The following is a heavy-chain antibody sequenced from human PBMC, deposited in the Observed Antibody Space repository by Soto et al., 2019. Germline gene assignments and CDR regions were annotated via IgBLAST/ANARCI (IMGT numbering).Heavy chain of an antibody. CDR1: GGSISSYY. J-gene: IGHJ4*02. Sequence: SDTLSLTCTVSGGSISSYYWSWIRQPPGKGLEWIGYIYYSGSTNYNPSLKSRVTISVDTSKNQFSLKLSSVTAADTAVYYCAGGIDYSNYLDYWGQGTLVTVSS. D-gene: IGHD4-4*01. CDR2: IYYSGST. V-gene: IGHV4-59*01. CDR3: AGGIDYSNYLDY.